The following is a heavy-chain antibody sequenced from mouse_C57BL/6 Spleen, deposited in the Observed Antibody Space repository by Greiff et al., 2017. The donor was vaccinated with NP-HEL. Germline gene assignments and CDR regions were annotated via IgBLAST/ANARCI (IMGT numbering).Heavy chain of an antibody. J-gene: IGHJ4*01. CDR2: IDPANGNT. V-gene: IGHV14-3*01. CDR1: GFNIKNTY. CDR3: ARREYDDYDDYYAMDY. Sequence: VQLQQSVAELVRPGASVKLSCTASGFNIKNTYMHWVKQRPEQGLEWIGRIDPANGNTKYAPKFQGKATITADTSSNTAYLQLSSLTSEDTAISDCARREYDDYDDYYAMDYWGQGTSVTVSS. D-gene: IGHD2-4*01.